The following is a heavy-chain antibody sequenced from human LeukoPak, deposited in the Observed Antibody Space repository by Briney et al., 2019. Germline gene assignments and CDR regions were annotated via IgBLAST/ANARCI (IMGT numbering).Heavy chain of an antibody. CDR2: INQDGTTK. D-gene: IGHD2-2*01. Sequence: GGSLRLSCTASRFTFSSYWMNWVRQAPGTGLEWVANINQDGTTKYYLDSVKGRFTISRDNAKNSLYLQMNSLRAEDTAVYYCASDIVVVPAADYWGQGTLVTVSS. J-gene: IGHJ4*02. V-gene: IGHV3-7*01. CDR1: RFTFSSYW. CDR3: ASDIVVVPAADY.